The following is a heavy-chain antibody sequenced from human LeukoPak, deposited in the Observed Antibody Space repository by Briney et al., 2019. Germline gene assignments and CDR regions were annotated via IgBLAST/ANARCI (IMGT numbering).Heavy chain of an antibody. Sequence: ASETLSLTCTVSGGSISSYYWSWIRQPPGKGLEWIGYIYYSGSTNYNPSLKSRVTISVDTSKNHFSLKLSSVPAADTAVYYCASSLLGGYYYEGHYGMDVWGQGTTVTVSS. D-gene: IGHD3-22*01. CDR2: IYYSGST. CDR1: GGSISSYY. J-gene: IGHJ6*02. CDR3: ASSLLGGYYYEGHYGMDV. V-gene: IGHV4-59*08.